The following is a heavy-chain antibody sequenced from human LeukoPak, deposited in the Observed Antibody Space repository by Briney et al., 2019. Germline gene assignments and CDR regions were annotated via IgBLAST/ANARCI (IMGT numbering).Heavy chain of an antibody. CDR1: GGSISSSSYY. CDR3: ARRHYGDYAYFDY. D-gene: IGHD4-17*01. V-gene: IGHV4-39*01. CDR2: IYYSGST. Sequence: PSETLSLTCTVSGGSISSSSYYWGWIRQPPGKGLEWIGSIYYSGSTYYNPSLKSRVTISVDTSKNQLSLKLSSVTAADTAVYYCARRHYGDYAYFDYWGQGTLVTVSS. J-gene: IGHJ4*02.